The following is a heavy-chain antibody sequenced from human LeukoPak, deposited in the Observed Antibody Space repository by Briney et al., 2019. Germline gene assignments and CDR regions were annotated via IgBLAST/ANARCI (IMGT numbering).Heavy chain of an antibody. CDR2: ISGSGTST. CDR3: ASRNYYDSGGYYYYYFDY. J-gene: IGHJ4*02. CDR1: GFTFSNYA. V-gene: IGHV3-23*01. Sequence: GGSLRLSCAASGFTFSNYAMSWVRQAPGKGLEWVSGISGSGTSTYYADSVKGRFTISRDNSKNTLYLQMNSLRAEDTAVYYCASRNYYDSGGYYYYYFDYWGQGTLVTVSS. D-gene: IGHD3-22*01.